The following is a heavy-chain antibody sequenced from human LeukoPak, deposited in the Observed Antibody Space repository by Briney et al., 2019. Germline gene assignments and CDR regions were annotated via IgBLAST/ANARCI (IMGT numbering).Heavy chain of an antibody. CDR1: GGSISSYY. V-gene: IGHV4-59*07. J-gene: IGHJ4*02. Sequence: SDTLSLTCTVSGGSISSYYWTWIRQPPGKGLEWLGFIYDSGSTYYNPSLKSRVTISLDTSKNQFSLKMSSVTAADTAVYYCARKPSGSSRYDYWGQGTLVTVSS. CDR3: ARKPSGSSRYDY. D-gene: IGHD6-25*01. CDR2: IYDSGST.